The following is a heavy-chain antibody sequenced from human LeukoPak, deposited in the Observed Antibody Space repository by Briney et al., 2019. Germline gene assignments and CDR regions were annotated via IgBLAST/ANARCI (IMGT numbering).Heavy chain of an antibody. J-gene: IGHJ4*02. CDR2: ISYDGSNK. D-gene: IGHD3-3*01. V-gene: IGHV3-30*18. Sequence: GGSLRLSCAASGFTFSSYGMHWVRQAPGKGLEWVAVISYDGSNKYYADSVKGRFTISRDNSKNTLYLQTNSLRAEDTAVYYCAKDLGGSGPGDYWGQGTLVTVSS. CDR3: AKDLGGSGPGDY. CDR1: GFTFSSYG.